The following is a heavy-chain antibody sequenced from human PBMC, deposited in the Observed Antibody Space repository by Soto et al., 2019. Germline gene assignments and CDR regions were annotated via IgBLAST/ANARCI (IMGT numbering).Heavy chain of an antibody. D-gene: IGHD6-6*01. Sequence: ETLSLPCTVSGGSISSSSYYWGWIRQPPGKGLEWIGSIYYSGSTYYNPSLKSRVTISVDTSKNQFSLKLSSVTAADTAVYYCARAGSSSVGEFDYWGQGTLVTVSS. J-gene: IGHJ4*02. V-gene: IGHV4-39*01. CDR3: ARAGSSSVGEFDY. CDR2: IYYSGST. CDR1: GGSISSSSYY.